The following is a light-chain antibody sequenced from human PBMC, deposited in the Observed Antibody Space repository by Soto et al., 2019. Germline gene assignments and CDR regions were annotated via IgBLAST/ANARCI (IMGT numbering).Light chain of an antibody. CDR1: SSDVGGYNY. CDR2: EVN. V-gene: IGLV2-14*01. J-gene: IGLJ1*01. CDR3: CSYAGSSTYV. Sequence: QSALTQPASVSGSPGQSITISCTGTSSDVGGYNYVSWYQQHPGKAPKLMISEVNNRPSGVSNRFSGSKSGNTAYLTISGLQVEDEADYYCCSYAGSSTYVFGTGTKVTVL.